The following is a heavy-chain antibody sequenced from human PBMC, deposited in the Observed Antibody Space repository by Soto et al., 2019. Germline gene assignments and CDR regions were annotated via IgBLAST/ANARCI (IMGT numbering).Heavy chain of an antibody. CDR3: ARNYRHAFAF. J-gene: IGHJ3*01. CDR1: GVSIGSDSYH. V-gene: IGHV4-39*07. D-gene: IGHD1-7*01. Sequence: ASETLSLTCTVSGVSIGSDSYHWGWVRQPPGKGLEWIANIHQGGSTYYNPSLKSRVTISVDTSKNHFSLRLSSVTAADTAVYYCARNYRHAFAFRAQRTTVTVSS. CDR2: IHQGGST.